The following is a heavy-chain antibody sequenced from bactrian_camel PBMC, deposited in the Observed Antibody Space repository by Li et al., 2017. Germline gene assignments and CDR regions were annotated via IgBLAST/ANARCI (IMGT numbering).Heavy chain of an antibody. V-gene: IGHV3S55*01. CDR1: GYTRRSGF. J-gene: IGHJ4*01. Sequence: QVQLVESGGGSVQAGGSLSLSCATRGYTRRSGFLAWFRQVPGKEREMVAQIQDDGAKHYDSTAEGRFTISKDNDKNTLYLQMNMLKPEDTAMYYCAADAPWYSGACRYNFLGQGTQVTVS. D-gene: IGHD1*01. CDR2: IQDDGAK. CDR3: AADAPWYSGACRYNF.